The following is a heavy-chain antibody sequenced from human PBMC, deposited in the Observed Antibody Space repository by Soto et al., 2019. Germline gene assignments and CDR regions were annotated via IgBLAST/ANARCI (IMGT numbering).Heavy chain of an antibody. J-gene: IGHJ4*02. Sequence: GGSLRLSCAASGFTFSSYGMHWVRQAPGKGLEWVAVIWYDGSNKYYADSVKGRFTISRDNSKNTLYLQMNSLRAEDTAVYYCAREDYYYDSSGYSYYFDYWGQGTLVTVS. V-gene: IGHV3-33*01. D-gene: IGHD3-22*01. CDR1: GFTFSSYG. CDR2: IWYDGSNK. CDR3: AREDYYYDSSGYSYYFDY.